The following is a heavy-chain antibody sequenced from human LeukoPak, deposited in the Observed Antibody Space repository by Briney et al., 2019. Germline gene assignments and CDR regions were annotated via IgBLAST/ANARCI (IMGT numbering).Heavy chain of an antibody. V-gene: IGHV4-59*01. CDR2: IYYSGST. J-gene: IGHJ4*02. Sequence: SETLSLTCTVSGGSISSYYWSWIRQPPGKGLEWTGYIYYSGSTNYNPSLKSRVTISVDTSKNQFSLKLSSVTAADTAVYYCARRGWYLFDYWGQGTLVTVSS. D-gene: IGHD6-19*01. CDR3: ARRGWYLFDY. CDR1: GGSISSYY.